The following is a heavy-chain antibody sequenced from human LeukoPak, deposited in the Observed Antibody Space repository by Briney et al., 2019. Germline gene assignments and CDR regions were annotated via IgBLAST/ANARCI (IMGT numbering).Heavy chain of an antibody. V-gene: IGHV4-30-4*01. Sequence: SQTLSLTCTVSGGSISSGSYYWSWIRQPPGKGLEWIGYIYYSGSTYYNPSLKSRVTISVDTSKNQFSLKLSSVTAADTAVYYCARALRLNDLNWFDPWGQGTLVTVSS. CDR2: IYYSGST. CDR1: GGSISSGSYY. J-gene: IGHJ5*02. D-gene: IGHD2-21*01. CDR3: ARALRLNDLNWFDP.